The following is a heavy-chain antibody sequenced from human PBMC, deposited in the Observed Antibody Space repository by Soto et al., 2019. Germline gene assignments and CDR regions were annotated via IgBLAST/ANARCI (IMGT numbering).Heavy chain of an antibody. J-gene: IGHJ4*02. CDR3: ARDGYNGFDY. V-gene: IGHV1-46*01. D-gene: IGHD5-12*01. CDR1: GDTITNSY. Sequence: QVQLVQSGADVRKPGASVKVSCKASGDTITNSYMHWVRQAPGQGLEWMGMINRSGAGTSFAQKFQGRVTMTRDTSTSTVYMELSSLRSEDTAVYYCARDGYNGFDYWGQGTLVTVSS. CDR2: INRSGAGT.